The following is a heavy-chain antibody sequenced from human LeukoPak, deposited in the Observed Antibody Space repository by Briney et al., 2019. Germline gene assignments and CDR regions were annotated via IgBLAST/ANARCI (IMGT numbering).Heavy chain of an antibody. CDR1: GGSSSGYY. Sequence: SETLSHTCAVYGGSSSGYYWSWIRQPPGKGLEWIGEINHSGSTNYNPSLKSRVTISVDTSKNQFSLKLSSVTAADTAVYYCARADIRSDCCAFDIWGQGPMFSVSS. V-gene: IGHV4-34*01. CDR3: ARADIRSDCCAFDI. D-gene: IGHD2-21*02. CDR2: INHSGST. J-gene: IGHJ3*02.